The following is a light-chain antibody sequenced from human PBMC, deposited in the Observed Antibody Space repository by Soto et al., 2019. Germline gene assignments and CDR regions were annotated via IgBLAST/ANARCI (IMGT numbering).Light chain of an antibody. J-gene: IGKJ2*01. CDR2: KAS. V-gene: IGKV1-5*03. Sequence: DIQMTQSPSTLSASVGDRVTITCRASQSISSWLAWYHQKPGKAPKLLIYKASSLESGVPSRFSGSGSGTEFTLTISSLQPDDFATYYCQQYSSYQHTFVQGTKLEIK. CDR3: QQYSSYQHT. CDR1: QSISSW.